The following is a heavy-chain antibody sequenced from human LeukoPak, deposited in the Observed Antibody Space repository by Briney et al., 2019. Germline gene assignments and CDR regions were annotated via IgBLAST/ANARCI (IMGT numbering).Heavy chain of an antibody. CDR2: IKQDGSEK. Sequence: GGSLKLSCAASGFTFSSYWMSWVRQAPGKGLEWVANIKQDGSEKNYVDSMKGRFTISRDNAKNSLYLQMNSLRAEDTAVYLWAIALPSSAFVLFFDYWGEGSLVTVSS. CDR1: GFTFSSYW. J-gene: IGHJ4*01. D-gene: IGHD6-6*01. CDR3: AIALPSSAFVLFFDY. V-gene: IGHV3-7*01.